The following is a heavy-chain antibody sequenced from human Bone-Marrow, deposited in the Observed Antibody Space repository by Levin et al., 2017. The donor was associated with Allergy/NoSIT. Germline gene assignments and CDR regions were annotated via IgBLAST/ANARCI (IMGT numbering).Heavy chain of an antibody. J-gene: IGHJ6*02. CDR3: AKDGGVCGSTACTNWKYFYYYGMDV. Sequence: GESLKISCEASGFTFGNYGMHWVRQAPGKGLEWVAVMSYDGSNKYYTDSVKGRFTISRDNSKNTLYLQMNSLRADDTAVYYCAKDGGVCGSTACTNWKYFYYYGMDVWGRGTTVTVSS. CDR1: GFTFGNYG. CDR2: MSYDGSNK. D-gene: IGHD2-2*01. V-gene: IGHV3-30*18.